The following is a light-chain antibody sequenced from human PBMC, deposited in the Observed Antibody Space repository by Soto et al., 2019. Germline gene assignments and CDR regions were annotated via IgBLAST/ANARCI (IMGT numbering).Light chain of an antibody. J-gene: IGKJ2*01. CDR2: GAS. Sequence: IGLTQSPGPLSLSPGEGATLSCRASQSVRSGALAWYQQKPGQAPRLLIDGASIRATDIPDRFSGSGSGTHFTLTSSRLEPEDFGVYYCHQDADSPHTCGQGPKLEIK. CDR1: QSVRSGA. V-gene: IGKV3-20*01. CDR3: HQDADSPHT.